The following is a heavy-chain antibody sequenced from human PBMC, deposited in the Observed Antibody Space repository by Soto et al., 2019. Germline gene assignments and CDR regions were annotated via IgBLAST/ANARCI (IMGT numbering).Heavy chain of an antibody. J-gene: IGHJ6*02. Sequence: QVQLVQSGAEVKKPGSSVKVSCKASGGIFSSYVISWVRQAPGQGLEWMGGIIPLFGAANYASKFQGRVTMTTDTSTSTAYMELRSLRSDDTAVYYCARDSPTVPSGVYYYYGMDVWGQGTTVTVSS. D-gene: IGHD4-17*01. CDR1: GGIFSSYV. CDR2: IIPLFGAA. V-gene: IGHV1-69*06. CDR3: ARDSPTVPSGVYYYYGMDV.